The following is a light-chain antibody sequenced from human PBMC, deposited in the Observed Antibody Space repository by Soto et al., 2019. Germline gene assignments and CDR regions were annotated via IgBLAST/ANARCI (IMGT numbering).Light chain of an antibody. V-gene: IGKV1-17*01. J-gene: IGKJ1*01. CDR3: LQHKTFPWT. CDR2: SAS. Sequence: DLQVTQSPSSLSASVGDRVTITCRASQDIGNDLGWYQQEPGKAPRRLIYSASNVQSGVPSRFSGSRSVTEFTLTISSLQPEDFVTYHCLQHKTFPWTFGQGTKVEMK. CDR1: QDIGND.